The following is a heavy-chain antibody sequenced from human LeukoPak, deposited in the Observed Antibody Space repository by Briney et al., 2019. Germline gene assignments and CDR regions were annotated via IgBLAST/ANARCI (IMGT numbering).Heavy chain of an antibody. CDR2: ISSDGTHT. Sequence: GRSLRLSCAASEFTFSHYAMHWARQAPGKGLEWVAAISSDGTHTDYADSVKGRFTISRDNSENTLSLQMNGLRPDDTAIYYCARESGNLVVSDCFQYWGQGTLVTVSS. CDR1: EFTFSHYA. CDR3: ARESGNLVVSDCFQY. D-gene: IGHD2-2*01. V-gene: IGHV3-30*04. J-gene: IGHJ1*01.